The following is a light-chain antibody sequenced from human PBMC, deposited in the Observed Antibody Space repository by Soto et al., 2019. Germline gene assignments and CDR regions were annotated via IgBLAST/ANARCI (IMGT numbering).Light chain of an antibody. CDR3: QQYEAVVT. J-gene: IGKJ1*01. CDR2: GAS. CDR1: QSLNNNY. V-gene: IGKV3-20*01. Sequence: ENVLTQSPGTLSLSSGERATLSCTASQSLNNNYFAWYQQNPGRALRLLIDGASTRATGIPDRFSGSGSGTDFTLTISRLEPEDVAVYYCQQYEAVVTFGQGTKVDIK.